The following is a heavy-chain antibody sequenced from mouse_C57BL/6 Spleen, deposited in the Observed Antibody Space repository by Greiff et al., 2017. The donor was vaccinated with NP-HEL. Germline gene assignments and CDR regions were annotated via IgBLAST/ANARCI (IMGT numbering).Heavy chain of an antibody. CDR1: GYPFTDYY. V-gene: IGHV1-19*01. D-gene: IGHD1-1*01. CDR3: ALGSSHWYFDV. Sequence: VQLQQSGPVLVKPGASVKMSCKASGYPFTDYYLNWVKQSPGKSLEWIGVINPYNGGTSYNQKFKAKATLTVDKSSSTAYMELNSLTSEDSAVDDCALGSSHWYFDVWGTGTTVTVSS. J-gene: IGHJ1*03. CDR2: INPYNGGT.